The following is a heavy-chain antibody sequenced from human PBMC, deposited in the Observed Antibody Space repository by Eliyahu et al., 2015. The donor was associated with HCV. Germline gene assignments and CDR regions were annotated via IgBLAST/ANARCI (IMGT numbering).Heavy chain of an antibody. Sequence: SGGGLVQPGGSLRPSCAASGFTFSSYWMSWVRQAPGKGLEWVANIKQDGSEKYYVDSVKGRFTISRDNAKNSLYLQMNSLRAEDTAVYYCARDEFVPRYCSSTSCRPYYYYGMDVWGQGTTVTVSS. CDR3: ARDEFVPRYCSSTSCRPYYYYGMDV. CDR1: GFTFSSYW. J-gene: IGHJ6*02. CDR2: IKQDGSEK. V-gene: IGHV3-7*05. D-gene: IGHD2-2*01.